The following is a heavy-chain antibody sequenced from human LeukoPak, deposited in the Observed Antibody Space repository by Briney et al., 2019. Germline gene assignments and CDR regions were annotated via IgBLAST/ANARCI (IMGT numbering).Heavy chain of an antibody. D-gene: IGHD6-19*01. CDR2: INPNSGGT. V-gene: IGHV1-2*02. CDR3: ARDNFSSGWYEYHCMDV. Sequence: ASVKVSCKASGYTFTGYYMHWVRQAPGQGLEWRGWINPNSGGTNYAQRRITMTRDTSISTAYMELRRLRSDDTAVYYCARDNFSSGWYEYHCMDVWGKGTTVTVSS. J-gene: IGHJ6*03. CDR1: GYTFTGYY.